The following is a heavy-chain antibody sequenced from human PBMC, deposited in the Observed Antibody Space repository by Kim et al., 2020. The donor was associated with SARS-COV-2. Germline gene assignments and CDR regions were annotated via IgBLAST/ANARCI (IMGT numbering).Heavy chain of an antibody. V-gene: IGHV3-33*01. CDR1: GFTFSSYG. J-gene: IGHJ6*02. CDR3: AGYGSGSYGYYYGMDV. D-gene: IGHD3-10*01. CDR2: IWYDGSNK. Sequence: GGSLRLSCAASGFTFSSYGMHWVRQAPGKGLEWVAVIWYDGSNKYYADSVKGRFTISRDNSKNTLYLQMNSLRAEDTAVYYCAGYGSGSYGYYYGMDVWGQGTTVTVSS.